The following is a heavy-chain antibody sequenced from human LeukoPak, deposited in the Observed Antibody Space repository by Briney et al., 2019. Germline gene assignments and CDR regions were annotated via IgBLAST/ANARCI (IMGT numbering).Heavy chain of an antibody. J-gene: IGHJ6*03. D-gene: IGHD3-10*01. Sequence: SETLSLTCTVSGGSNSSYYWSWIRQPPGKGLEWIGYIHYSGSTNYNPSLKRRVTISVDTSKNQFSLKLSSVTAADTAVYYCARVEEGYGSGRRENYYYYYMDVWGKGTTVTISS. CDR1: GGSNSSYY. CDR3: ARVEEGYGSGRRENYYYYYMDV. V-gene: IGHV4-59*01. CDR2: IHYSGST.